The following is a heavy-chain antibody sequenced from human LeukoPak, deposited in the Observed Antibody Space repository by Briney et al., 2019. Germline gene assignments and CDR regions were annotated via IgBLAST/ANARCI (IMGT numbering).Heavy chain of an antibody. CDR3: AKDQLRIVVVPAATLN. D-gene: IGHD2-2*01. CDR2: ISGSGGST. Sequence: PGGSLRLSCAASGFTFSSYAMSWVRQAPGKGLEWVSAISGSGGSTYYADSVKGRFTISRDNSKNTLCLQMNSLRAEDTAVYYCAKDQLRIVVVPAATLNWGQGTLVTVSS. V-gene: IGHV3-23*01. J-gene: IGHJ4*02. CDR1: GFTFSSYA.